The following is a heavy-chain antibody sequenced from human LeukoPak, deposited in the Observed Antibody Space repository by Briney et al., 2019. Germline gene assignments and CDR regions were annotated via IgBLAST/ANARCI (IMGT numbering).Heavy chain of an antibody. Sequence: PGGSLRLSCAASKFTFSSFTMNWVRQAPGKGLEWVSSISSRSSYMYYSDSVKGRFTISRDNTEKSIYLQMNYLRVEDTALYYCVRASGAAALDFWGQGTLVTVTS. V-gene: IGHV3-21*01. CDR2: ISSRSSYM. CDR1: KFTFSSFT. J-gene: IGHJ4*02. CDR3: VRASGAAALDF. D-gene: IGHD6-13*01.